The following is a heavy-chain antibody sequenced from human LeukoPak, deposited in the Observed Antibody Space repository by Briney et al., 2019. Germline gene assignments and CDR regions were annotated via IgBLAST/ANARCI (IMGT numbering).Heavy chain of an antibody. CDR3: AKDMGRVARIRSAFDI. Sequence: GGSLRLSCAASGFTFSSYGMHWVRQAPGKGLEWVAVISYDGSNKYYADSVKGRFTISRDNSKNTLYLQMNSLRADDTAVYYCAKDMGRVARIRSAFDIWGQGTMVTVSS. D-gene: IGHD5-12*01. V-gene: IGHV3-30*18. CDR2: ISYDGSNK. J-gene: IGHJ3*02. CDR1: GFTFSSYG.